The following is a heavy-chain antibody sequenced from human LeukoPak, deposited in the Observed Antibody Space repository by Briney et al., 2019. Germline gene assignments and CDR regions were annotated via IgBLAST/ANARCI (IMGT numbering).Heavy chain of an antibody. CDR1: GGFSNGYY. Sequence: PSETLSLTCTVSGGFSNGYYCIWLRQPAGKGLEWIGRIYTSGSTNYNPSLKSRVTMSVDTSKNQFYLNLSAVTAADTAVYYCARGLAYGSRFDSWGQGTLVTVSS. CDR2: IYTSGST. J-gene: IGHJ4*02. CDR3: ARGLAYGSRFDS. V-gene: IGHV4-4*07. D-gene: IGHD6-13*01.